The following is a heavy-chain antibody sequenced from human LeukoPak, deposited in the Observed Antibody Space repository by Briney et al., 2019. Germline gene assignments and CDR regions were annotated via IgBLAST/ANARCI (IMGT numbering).Heavy chain of an antibody. J-gene: IGHJ4*02. CDR3: ARASGPFDY. CDR1: GFTFSSCA. D-gene: IGHD3-10*01. CDR2: IWNDGSNK. Sequence: PGGSLRLSCAASGFTFSSCAMSWVRQAPGQGLEWVAVIWNDGSNKYYADSVKGRFTISRDNSKNTLYLQMNSRRAEDTAVYSCARASGPFDYWGQGTLVTVSS. V-gene: IGHV3-33*08.